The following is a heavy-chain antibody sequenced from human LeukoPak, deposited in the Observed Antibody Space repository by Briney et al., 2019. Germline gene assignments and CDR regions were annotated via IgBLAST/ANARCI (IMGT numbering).Heavy chain of an antibody. V-gene: IGHV4-4*02. CDR2: VHHGGTI. J-gene: IGHJ4*02. D-gene: IGHD5-12*01. CDR1: GGSVIGVNW. Sequence: SETLSLTCAVSGGSVIGVNWWSWVRQPPGKGLEWIGEVHHGGTINYTPSLKGRADISLDTSKNQISLKLSFVTAADTAVYYCAYWDKGYSGTNFDYWGRGTLVTVSS. CDR3: AYWDKGYSGTNFDY.